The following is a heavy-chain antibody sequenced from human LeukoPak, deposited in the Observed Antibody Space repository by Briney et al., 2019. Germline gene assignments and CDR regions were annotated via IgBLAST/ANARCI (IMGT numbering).Heavy chain of an antibody. Sequence: PGGFLRLSCAASGFTFSYYGMHWVRQAPGKGLEWVAVIWNDGGKEYYADSVKGRFTISRDNSKNTLYLQMNSLTAEDTAVYYCSTVGYCINGECQGGDYWGQGTLVTVSS. CDR3: STVGYCINGECQGGDY. CDR1: GFTFSYYG. D-gene: IGHD2-8*01. J-gene: IGHJ4*02. V-gene: IGHV3-33*01. CDR2: IWNDGGKE.